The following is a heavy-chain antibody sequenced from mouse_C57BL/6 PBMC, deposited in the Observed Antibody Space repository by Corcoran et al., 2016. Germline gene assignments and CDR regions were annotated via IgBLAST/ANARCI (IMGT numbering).Heavy chain of an antibody. CDR3: ARDYGSRCWYFDV. CDR1: GYSITSDYY. Sequence: DVQLQESGPGLVKPSQSLSLTCSVTGYSITSDYYWNWIRQFPGNKLEWMGYISYDGSNNYNPSLKNRISITRDTSKNQFFLKLNSVTTEDTATYYCARDYGSRCWYFDVWGTGTTVTVSS. J-gene: IGHJ1*03. D-gene: IGHD1-1*01. V-gene: IGHV3-6*01. CDR2: ISYDGSN.